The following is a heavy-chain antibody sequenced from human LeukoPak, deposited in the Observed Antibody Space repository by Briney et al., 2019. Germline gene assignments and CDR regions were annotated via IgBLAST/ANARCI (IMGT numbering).Heavy chain of an antibody. CDR3: ARSGNSSGRYSPFDY. V-gene: IGHV4-59*01. CDR2: IYYSGST. D-gene: IGHD6-19*01. J-gene: IGHJ4*02. Sequence: SETLSLTCTVSGGSISSYYWSWIRQPPGKGLEWIGYIYYSGSTNYNPSLKSRVTISVDTSKNQFSLKLSSVTAADTAVYYCARSGNSSGRYSPFDYWGQGTLVTVSS. CDR1: GGSISSYY.